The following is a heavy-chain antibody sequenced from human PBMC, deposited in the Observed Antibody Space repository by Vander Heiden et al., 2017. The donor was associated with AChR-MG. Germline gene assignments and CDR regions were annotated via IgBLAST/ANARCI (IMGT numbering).Heavy chain of an antibody. CDR3: AKDFGQLVGIAADY. D-gene: IGHD6-6*01. J-gene: IGHJ4*02. CDR1: GYTFTGYF. Sequence: QVQLVQSGAEVKKPGASVKVSCTASGYTFTGYFILWVRQAPGQGLEWMGRINPDSGDTDFAPKFQGRVTMTRDTFITTAYMEVSGLKSDDTAVYYCAKDFGQLVGIAADYWGQGTLVTVSS. CDR2: INPDSGDT. V-gene: IGHV1-2*06.